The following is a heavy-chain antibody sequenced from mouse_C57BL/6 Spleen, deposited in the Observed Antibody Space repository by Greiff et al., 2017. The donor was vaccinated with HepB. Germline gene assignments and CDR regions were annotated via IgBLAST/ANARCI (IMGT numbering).Heavy chain of an antibody. CDR2: IDPSDSYT. Sequence: QVQLQQSGAELVMPGASVKLSCKASGYTFTSYWMHWVKQRPGQGLEWIGEIDPSDSYTNYNQKFKGKSTLTVDKSSSTAYMQLSSLTSEDSAVYYCARRWDDYAMDYWGQGTSVTVSS. J-gene: IGHJ4*01. D-gene: IGHD1-1*02. V-gene: IGHV1-69*01. CDR3: ARRWDDYAMDY. CDR1: GYTFTSYW.